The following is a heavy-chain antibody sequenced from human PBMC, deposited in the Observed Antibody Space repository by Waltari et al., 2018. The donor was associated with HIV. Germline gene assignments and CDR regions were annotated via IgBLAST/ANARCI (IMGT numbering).Heavy chain of an antibody. CDR2: IDKGDVT. Sequence: QVQLKQWGLRLLKPSETLSLTCAVYGSSFNGYSWSWIRQSPQGGLEWIGAIDKGDVTRYNPSLKSRASIFVDAANSQVFLNISSATLADTAVYFCARGLGPQKAIKYLLDTWGQGTLVSV. J-gene: IGHJ1*01. V-gene: IGHV4-34*02. CDR1: GSSFNGYS. CDR3: ARGLGPQKAIKYLLDT. D-gene: IGHD3-16*01.